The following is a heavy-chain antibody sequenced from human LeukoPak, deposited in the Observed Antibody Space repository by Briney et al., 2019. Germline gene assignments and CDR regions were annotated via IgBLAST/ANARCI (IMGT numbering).Heavy chain of an antibody. CDR2: IYYSGST. J-gene: IGHJ4*02. CDR1: GGSISSGDYY. V-gene: IGHV4-30-4*01. D-gene: IGHD3-22*01. Sequence: SETLSLTCTVSGGSISSGDYYWSWIRQPPGKGLEWIGYIYYSGSTYYNPSLKSRVTISVDTSKNQFSLKLSSATAADTAVYYCARVALYYYDSSGYYVDYWGQGTLVTVSS. CDR3: ARVALYYYDSSGYYVDY.